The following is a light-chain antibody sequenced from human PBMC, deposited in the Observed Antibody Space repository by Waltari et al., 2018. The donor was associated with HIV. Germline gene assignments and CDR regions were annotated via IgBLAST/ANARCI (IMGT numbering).Light chain of an antibody. V-gene: IGLV2-14*01. CDR2: EVS. Sequence: QSALTQPASVSGSPGQSITISCTGTNSDVGAYKFVSWYQQHPGKAPKLIIYEVSNRPSGVSNRFSASKSGNTASLTISGLQAEDEADYYCTSYTTSITYVFGTGTKVTVL. CDR1: NSDVGAYKF. CDR3: TSYTTSITYV. J-gene: IGLJ1*01.